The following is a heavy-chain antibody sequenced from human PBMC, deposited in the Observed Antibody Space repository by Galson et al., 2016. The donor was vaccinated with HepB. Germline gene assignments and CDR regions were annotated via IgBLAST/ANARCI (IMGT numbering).Heavy chain of an antibody. Sequence: SVKVSCKVSGYTLTELSMHWVRQAPGKGLEWMGGFDPEDGETIYAQKFQGRVTMTEDISTDTAYMELSSLRSEDTAVYYCATDSGVAHLDYYYGMDVRGQGTTVTVSS. CDR2: FDPEDGET. V-gene: IGHV1-24*01. J-gene: IGHJ6*02. CDR3: ATDSGVAHLDYYYGMDV. D-gene: IGHD1-14*01. CDR1: GYTLTELS.